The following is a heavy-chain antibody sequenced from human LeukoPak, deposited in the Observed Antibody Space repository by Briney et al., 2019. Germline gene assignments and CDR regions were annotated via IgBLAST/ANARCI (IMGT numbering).Heavy chain of an antibody. V-gene: IGHV5-51*01. CDR3: ARLTRDPPIVVVPAEPYYYYGMDV. CDR1: GYSFASYW. Sequence: GESLKISCKGSGYSFASYWIGWVRQMPGKGLEWMGIIYPDDSDTRYSPSFQGQATISADKSISTAYLQWSSLKASDTAMYYCARLTRDPPIVVVPAEPYYYYGMDVWGQGTTVTVSS. CDR2: IYPDDSDT. J-gene: IGHJ6*02. D-gene: IGHD2-2*01.